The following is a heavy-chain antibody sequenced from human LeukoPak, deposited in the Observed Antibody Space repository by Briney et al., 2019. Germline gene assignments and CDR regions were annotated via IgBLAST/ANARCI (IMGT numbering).Heavy chain of an antibody. Sequence: ASVKVSCKASGFPFTAYYIHWVRQAPGQGLEWMGWIYPNSGDTNYAQRFQGRVAMTRDTSIATVYMELSRLRSDDTAVYYCARDWWGPDRTAAANWFDPWGQGTLVTVSS. D-gene: IGHD6-13*01. J-gene: IGHJ5*02. CDR1: GFPFTAYY. CDR3: ARDWWGPDRTAAANWFDP. V-gene: IGHV1-2*02. CDR2: IYPNSGDT.